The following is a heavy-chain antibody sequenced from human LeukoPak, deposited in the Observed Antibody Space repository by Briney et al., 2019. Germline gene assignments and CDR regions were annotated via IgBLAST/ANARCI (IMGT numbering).Heavy chain of an antibody. D-gene: IGHD1-26*01. CDR3: AKEGSGSYLY. V-gene: IGHV3-23*01. CDR2: ISGSGNST. CDR1: GFTFSNYA. Sequence: GGSLRLSCAASGFTFSNYAMSWVRQSPGRGLEWVSRISGSGNSTYYADSVKGRFTISRDNSKNTLYLQMNSLRAEDTAVYYCAKEGSGSYLYWGQGTLVTVSS. J-gene: IGHJ4*02.